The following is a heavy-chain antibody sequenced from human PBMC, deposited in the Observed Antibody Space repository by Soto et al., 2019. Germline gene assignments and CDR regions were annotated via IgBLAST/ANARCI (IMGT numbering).Heavy chain of an antibody. J-gene: IGHJ3*02. V-gene: IGHV6-1*01. CDR1: GDSVSSNSAA. D-gene: IGHD6-6*01. Sequence: PSQTLSLTCAISGDSVSSNSAAWNWTRQSPSRGLEWLGRTYYGSKWYNDYAVSVKSRITINPDTSKNQFSLQLNSVTPEDTAVYYCARDRELILRIAARKSFRDAFAISGQGTMVTVSS. CDR2: TYYGSKWYN. CDR3: ARDRELILRIAARKSFRDAFAI.